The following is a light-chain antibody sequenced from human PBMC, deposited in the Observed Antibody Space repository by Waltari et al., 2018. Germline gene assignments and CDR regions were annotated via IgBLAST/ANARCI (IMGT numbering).Light chain of an antibody. CDR3: QQYNDWPQT. V-gene: IGKV3-15*01. Sequence: EIVMTQSPATLSVSPGERATLSCRASQSVSSNLAWYQQNPGQPPRLLIYGASTRATGIPARFSGSGSGTEFTLTISSMQSEDFGVYYCQQYNDWPQTFGQGTKLEIK. CDR2: GAS. CDR1: QSVSSN. J-gene: IGKJ2*01.